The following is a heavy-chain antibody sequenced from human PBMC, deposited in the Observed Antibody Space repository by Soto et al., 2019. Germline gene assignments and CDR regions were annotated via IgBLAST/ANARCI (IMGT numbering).Heavy chain of an antibody. CDR2: INPKSGGT. J-gene: IGHJ4*02. V-gene: IGHV1-2*02. D-gene: IGHD6-19*01. CDR1: GYTFTVYY. CDR3: ATFTSSGWYGFDY. Sequence: GASVKVPCKASGYTFTVYYMHWVRQAPGQGLEWMGWINPKSGGTMYPQKFQGRVTMTEDTSTDTAYMELSSLRSEDTAVYYCATFTSSGWYGFDYWGQGTLVTVSS.